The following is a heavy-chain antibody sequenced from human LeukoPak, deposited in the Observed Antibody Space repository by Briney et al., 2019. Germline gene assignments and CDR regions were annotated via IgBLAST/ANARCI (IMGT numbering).Heavy chain of an antibody. CDR1: GFTFSSYA. CDR2: ISGSGGST. J-gene: IGHJ4*02. Sequence: GGCLTLSCAASGFTFSSYAMNWVRQAPERGLERVSTISGSGGSTYYADSVKGRFIISRDNSDNTLFLQMSSLRAEATAVYYCEKGNCNSGSCCIDYWGQGTLVIVSS. CDR3: EKGNCNSGSCCIDY. V-gene: IGHV3-23*01. D-gene: IGHD2/OR15-2a*01.